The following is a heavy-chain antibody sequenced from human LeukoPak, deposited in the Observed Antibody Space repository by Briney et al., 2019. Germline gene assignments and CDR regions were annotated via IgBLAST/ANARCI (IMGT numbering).Heavy chain of an antibody. CDR3: ARDLVTIGP. Sequence: GGSLRLSCAASGFSFSSHDMNWVRQAPGKGLEWVSSISSSSSYIYYADSVKGRFTISRDNAKDSLYLQMNSLRAEDTAVYYCARDLVTIGPWGQGTLVTVSS. V-gene: IGHV3-21*01. CDR2: ISSSSSYI. CDR1: GFSFSSHD. J-gene: IGHJ5*02. D-gene: IGHD3-9*01.